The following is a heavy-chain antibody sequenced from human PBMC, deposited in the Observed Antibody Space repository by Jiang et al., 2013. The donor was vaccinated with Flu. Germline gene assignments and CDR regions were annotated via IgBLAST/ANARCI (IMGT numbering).Heavy chain of an antibody. CDR3: ARGREDPYYHYYGMDV. Sequence: GLLKPSETLSLTCSVSGDSISTYYWSWIRQPPGKGLEWIGHISWSGKTEYSPSLKSRVTMSKDTSKNQFSLKLTSVAAADTAVYYCARGREDPYYHYYGMDVWGKGTTVSVSS. V-gene: IGHV4-59*01. J-gene: IGHJ6*04. CDR2: ISWSGKT. D-gene: IGHD3-3*02. CDR1: GDSISTYY.